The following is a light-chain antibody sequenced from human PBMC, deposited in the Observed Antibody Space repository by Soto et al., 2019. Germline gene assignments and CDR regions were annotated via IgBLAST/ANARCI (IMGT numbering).Light chain of an antibody. CDR1: SSNIGGNS. J-gene: IGLJ1*01. V-gene: IGLV1-51*01. Sequence: QSVLTQPPSVSAAPGQTVTISCSGSSSNIGGNSVSWYQQLPGTAPKLLIYDDNKRPSGIPARFSGSKSGTSATLGITGFQTGDEADYYCGSWDSSLSAYVFGTGTQLTVL. CDR2: DDN. CDR3: GSWDSSLSAYV.